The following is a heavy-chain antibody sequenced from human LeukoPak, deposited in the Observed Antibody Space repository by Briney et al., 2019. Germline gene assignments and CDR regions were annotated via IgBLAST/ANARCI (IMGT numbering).Heavy chain of an antibody. V-gene: IGHV4-59*01. CDR3: AREDGDGYNSFFDY. CDR1: GGSISSYY. D-gene: IGHD5-24*01. J-gene: IGHJ4*02. Sequence: SETLSLTSTVPGGSISSYYWSWIRQPPGKGLEWIGYIYYSGSTNYNPSLKSRVTISVDTSKNQFSLKLSSVTAADTAVYYCAREDGDGYNSFFDYWGQGTLVSVSS. CDR2: IYYSGST.